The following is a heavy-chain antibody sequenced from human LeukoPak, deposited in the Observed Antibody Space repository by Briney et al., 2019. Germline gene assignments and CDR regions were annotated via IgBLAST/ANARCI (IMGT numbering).Heavy chain of an antibody. CDR1: GGSFSGYY. V-gene: IGHV4-34*01. J-gene: IGHJ6*03. Sequence: SETLSLTCAVYGGSFSGYYWSWIRQPPGKGLEWIGEINHSGSTNYNPSLKSRVTISVDTSKNQFSLKLSSVTAADTAVYYCARSMYYYYYYMDVGGKGTTVTVSS. CDR3: ARSMYYYYYYMDV. D-gene: IGHD2/OR15-2a*01. CDR2: INHSGST.